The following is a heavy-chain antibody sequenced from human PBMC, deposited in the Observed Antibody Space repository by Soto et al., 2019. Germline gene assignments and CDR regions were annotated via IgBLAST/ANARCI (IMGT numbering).Heavy chain of an antibody. V-gene: IGHV4-39*01. J-gene: IGHJ5*02. D-gene: IGHD3-16*02. CDR1: GGSISSVSYY. CDR3: ARLHRNSPNCVPLDP. CDR2: IYYSGSA. Sequence: QLQLQESGPGLVKPSETLSLTCSVSGGSISSVSYYWGWIRQPPGKGLEWIGSIYYSGSAYYSPSLKSRVTMSVDTSKNQLSLELRSVTAADTAVYYCARLHRNSPNCVPLDPWGQGTLVTVSS.